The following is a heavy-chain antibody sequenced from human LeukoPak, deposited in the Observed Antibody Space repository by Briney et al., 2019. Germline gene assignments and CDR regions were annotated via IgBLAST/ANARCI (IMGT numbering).Heavy chain of an antibody. CDR1: GFTFSSYE. CDR3: ARTSLLGRWASDAFDI. V-gene: IGHV3-48*03. Sequence: GGSLRLSCAASGFTFSSYEMNWVRQAPGKGLEWVPYISSSGSTIYYADSVKGRFTISRDNAKNSLYLQMNSLRAEDTAVYYCARTSLLGRWASDAFDIWGQGTMVTVSS. D-gene: IGHD2-8*02. J-gene: IGHJ3*02. CDR2: ISSSGSTI.